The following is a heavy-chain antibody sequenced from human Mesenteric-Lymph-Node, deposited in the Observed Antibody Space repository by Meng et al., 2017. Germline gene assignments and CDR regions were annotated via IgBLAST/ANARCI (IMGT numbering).Heavy chain of an antibody. Sequence: SETLSLTCVVSGYSISSGYSWGWIRQAPGEGLEWIGSIFHSGSTYYNPSLKSRVTISVDTSKNQFSLKLSSVTAADTAVYYCARTRYYDGSGHYEFDSWGQGTLVTVSS. D-gene: IGHD3-22*01. J-gene: IGHJ4*02. CDR1: GYSISSGYS. CDR3: ARTRYYDGSGHYEFDS. CDR2: IFHSGST. V-gene: IGHV4-38-2*01.